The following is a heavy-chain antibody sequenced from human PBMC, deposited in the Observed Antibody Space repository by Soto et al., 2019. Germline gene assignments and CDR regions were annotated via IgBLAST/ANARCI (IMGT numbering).Heavy chain of an antibody. CDR2: IYWDGDE. CDR1: GFSVSTSGVG. CDR3: AHKRGRGAGMDV. J-gene: IGHJ6*02. Sequence: SGPTLVNPTQTLTLTCTFSGFSVSTSGVGVAWIRQPPGKALEWLALIYWDGDERYSPFLQSRVTITKDTSKNQVVPTMTNMDPVDTATYYCAHKRGRGAGMDVWGQGTTVTVSS. V-gene: IGHV2-5*02. D-gene: IGHD2-15*01.